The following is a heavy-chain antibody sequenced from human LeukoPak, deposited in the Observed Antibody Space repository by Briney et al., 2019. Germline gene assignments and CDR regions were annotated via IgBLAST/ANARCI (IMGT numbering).Heavy chain of an antibody. D-gene: IGHD3-16*01. Sequence: PGGSLRLSCAASGFTFSSYSMNWVRQAPGKGLEWVSYISSSSSTIYYADSVKGRFTISRDNAKNSLYLQMNSLRAEDTAVYYCARDGGGVYFDYWGQGTLVTVSS. CDR1: GFTFSSYS. CDR3: ARDGGGVYFDY. V-gene: IGHV3-48*01. CDR2: ISSSSSTI. J-gene: IGHJ4*02.